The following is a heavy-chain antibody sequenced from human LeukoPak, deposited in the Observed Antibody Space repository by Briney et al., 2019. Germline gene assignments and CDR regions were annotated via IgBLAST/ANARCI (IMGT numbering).Heavy chain of an antibody. CDR2: INPNSGGT. CDR1: GYTFTGYY. V-gene: IGHV1-2*06. Sequence: ASVTASCKASGYTFTGYYMHWERQAPGQGLEWMGRINPNSGGTNYAQKFQGRVTMTRDTSISTAYMELSRLRSDDTAVYYCARERAVQGYCSGGSCYINDYWGQGTLVTVSS. D-gene: IGHD2-15*01. J-gene: IGHJ4*02. CDR3: ARERAVQGYCSGGSCYINDY.